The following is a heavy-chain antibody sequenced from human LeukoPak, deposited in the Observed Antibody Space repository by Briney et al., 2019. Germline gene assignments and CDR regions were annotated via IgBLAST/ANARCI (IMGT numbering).Heavy chain of an antibody. J-gene: IGHJ4*02. CDR3: ARGTRIVVVPAAILYYFDY. CDR1: GYTFTSYD. Sequence: AAVKVSCKASGYTFTSYDINGVRQATGQGLEWMGWMNPNSGNTGYAQKFQGRVTITRNTSISTAYMELSSLRSEDTAEYYCARGTRIVVVPAAILYYFDYWGQGTLVTVSS. CDR2: MNPNSGNT. V-gene: IGHV1-8*03. D-gene: IGHD2-2*02.